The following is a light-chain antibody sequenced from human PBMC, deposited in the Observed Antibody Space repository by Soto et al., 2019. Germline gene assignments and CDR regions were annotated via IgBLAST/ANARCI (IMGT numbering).Light chain of an antibody. CDR3: GTWDSSLSIVV. J-gene: IGLJ1*01. CDR1: KSNIGNNF. Sequence: QSVLTQPPSVSAAPGQKVTMSCSGTKSNIGNNFVSWYKHLPGTAPKLIIYDNSQQPSGIPDRISGSKSGTSATLCITGLQTGDDADYYCGTWDSSLSIVVFGTGTKFTVL. V-gene: IGLV1-51*01. CDR2: DNS.